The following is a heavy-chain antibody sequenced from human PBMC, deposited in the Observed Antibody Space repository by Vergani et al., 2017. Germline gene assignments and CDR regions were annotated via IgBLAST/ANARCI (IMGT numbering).Heavy chain of an antibody. D-gene: IGHD6-19*01. V-gene: IGHV1-69*06. CDR3: ARQIAVAGTGAFDI. CDR1: GGTFSSYA. Sequence: QVQLVQSGDEVKKPGSSVKVSCKASGGTFSSYAISWVRQAPGQGLEWMGGIITIFGTANYAQTFQGRVTITADKSTSTAYMELSSLRSEDTALYYCARQIAVAGTGAFDIWGQGTMVTVSS. CDR2: IITIFGTA. J-gene: IGHJ3*02.